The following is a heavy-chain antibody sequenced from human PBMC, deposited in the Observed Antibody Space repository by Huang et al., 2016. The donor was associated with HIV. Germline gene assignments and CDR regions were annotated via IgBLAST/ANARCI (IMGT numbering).Heavy chain of an antibody. CDR1: GFGFCNYA. D-gene: IGHD5-12*01. CDR3: TREYTVAGAFDI. CDR2: KSNDGTNT. V-gene: IGHV3-30*04. J-gene: IGHJ3*02. Sequence: QGQLVESGGGVVRPGRSLRLSCAASGFGFCNYAVHWVRQAPGKRLGGGPFKSNDGTNTYYANSVKGRFTISRDNVKNALYLQMNRLRGDDTAVYYCTREYTVAGAFDIWGQGTMVTVSS.